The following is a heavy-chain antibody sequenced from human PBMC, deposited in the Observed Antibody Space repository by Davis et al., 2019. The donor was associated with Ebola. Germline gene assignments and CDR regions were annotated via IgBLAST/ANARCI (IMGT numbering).Heavy chain of an antibody. D-gene: IGHD4-17*01. Sequence: ASVKVSCKASGYTFTSYGISWVRQAPGQGLEWMGWISAYNGNTNYAQKFQGRVTITRDTSASTAYMELSSLRSEDTAVYYCARFNLYGDYGGPWFDPWGQGTLVTVSS. CDR2: ISAYNGNT. CDR3: ARFNLYGDYGGPWFDP. V-gene: IGHV1-18*01. CDR1: GYTFTSYG. J-gene: IGHJ5*02.